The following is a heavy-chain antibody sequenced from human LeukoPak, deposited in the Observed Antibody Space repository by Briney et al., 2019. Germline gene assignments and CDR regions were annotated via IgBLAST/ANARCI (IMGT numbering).Heavy chain of an antibody. CDR3: ARSLLLWFGELRAFDY. Sequence: ASVKVSCKASGYTFTGYYMHWVRQAPGQGLEWMGWINPNSGGTNYAQKFQGRVTMTRDTSISTAYMELSRLRSDDTAVYYCARSLLLWFGELRAFDYWGQGTLVTVSS. D-gene: IGHD3-10*01. CDR2: INPNSGGT. J-gene: IGHJ4*02. V-gene: IGHV1-2*02. CDR1: GYTFTGYY.